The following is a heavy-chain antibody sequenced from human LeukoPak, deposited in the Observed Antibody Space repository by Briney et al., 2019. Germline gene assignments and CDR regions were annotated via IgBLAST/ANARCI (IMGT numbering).Heavy chain of an antibody. Sequence: GGSLRLSCAASGFTVSSNYMSWVRQAPGKGLEWVSVIYSGGSTYYADSVKGRFTISRDNSKNTLYLQMNSLRAEDTAAYYCARFNTVYYFDYWGQGTLVTVSS. CDR1: GFTVSSNY. V-gene: IGHV3-66*01. CDR3: ARFNTVYYFDY. J-gene: IGHJ4*02. CDR2: IYSGGST.